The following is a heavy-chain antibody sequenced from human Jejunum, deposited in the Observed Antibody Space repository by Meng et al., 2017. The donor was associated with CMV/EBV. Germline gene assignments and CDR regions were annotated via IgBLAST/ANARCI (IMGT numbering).Heavy chain of an antibody. CDR3: ARVRRDDYGGDSPE. J-gene: IGHJ4*01. V-gene: IGHV3-74*01. Sequence: LLVESGGGVVQPGGSLRLSCAASGFTFSGYWMHWVRQVPGKGLLWVSHISSDGSSTNYADSVKGRFTITRDNAKNTLYLQMNSLRAEDTAVYYCARVRRDDYGGDSPEWGQGTLGTVSS. CDR2: ISSDGSST. D-gene: IGHD4-23*01. CDR1: GFTFSGYW.